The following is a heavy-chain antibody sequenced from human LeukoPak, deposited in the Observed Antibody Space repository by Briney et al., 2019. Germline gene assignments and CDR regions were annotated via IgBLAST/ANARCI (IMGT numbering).Heavy chain of an antibody. J-gene: IGHJ5*01. V-gene: IGHV3-74*01. Sequence: GGSLRLSCAASGFTFSIYWMHWVRQAPGKGLVCVSRVNTDGSTTSYADSVKGRFTISRDNAKNTLYLQMNSLRAEDTALYYCASLLWFGESLPNWFDSWGQGTLVTVSS. CDR3: ASLLWFGESLPNWFDS. CDR1: GFTFSIYW. CDR2: VNTDGSTT. D-gene: IGHD3-10*01.